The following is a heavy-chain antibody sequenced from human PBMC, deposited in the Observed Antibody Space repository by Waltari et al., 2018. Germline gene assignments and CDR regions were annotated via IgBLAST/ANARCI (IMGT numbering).Heavy chain of an antibody. CDR2: ISFSVDT. J-gene: IGHJ4*02. CDR3: ATPFYNWDDPLHS. Sequence: EVQLLESGGGLVQPGGSLRLSCAASGIIFNNFAINWVRLAPGTGLDGVSAISFSVDTHYADAVKVRFTVSRDTSQNTVYLQMNGLRAEDTAIYYCATPFYNWDDPLHSWGQGTLVAVSS. V-gene: IGHV3-23*01. CDR1: GIIFNNFA. D-gene: IGHD1-20*01.